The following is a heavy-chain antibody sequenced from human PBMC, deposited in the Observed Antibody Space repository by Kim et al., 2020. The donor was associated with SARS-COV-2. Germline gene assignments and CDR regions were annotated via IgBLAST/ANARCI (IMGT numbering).Heavy chain of an antibody. D-gene: IGHD4-17*01. CDR1: GFTVSSNY. J-gene: IGHJ4*02. CDR2: IYSGGST. V-gene: IGHV3-53*04. Sequence: GGSLRLSCAASGFTVSSNYMSWVRQAPGKGLEWVSVIYSGGSTYYADSVKGRFTISRHNSKNTLYLQMNSLRAEDTAVYYCARSDFEYYGDYRYFDYWGQGTLVTVSS. CDR3: ARSDFEYYGDYRYFDY.